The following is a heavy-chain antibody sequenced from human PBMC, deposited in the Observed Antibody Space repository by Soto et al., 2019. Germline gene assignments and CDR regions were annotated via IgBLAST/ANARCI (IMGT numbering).Heavy chain of an antibody. CDR3: AKVLSKNYYYPFDF. CDR2: ISGGSSVT. Sequence: GGSLRLSCTASGFTFSDYAMAWVRQAPGKVLEWVSTISGGSSVTYYGDSVKGRFTISRDNAKKTLFLQLNRLSAEDTATYYCAKVLSKNYYYPFDFWGQGTQVNVSS. CDR1: GFTFSDYA. D-gene: IGHD3-10*01. V-gene: IGHV3-23*01. J-gene: IGHJ4*02.